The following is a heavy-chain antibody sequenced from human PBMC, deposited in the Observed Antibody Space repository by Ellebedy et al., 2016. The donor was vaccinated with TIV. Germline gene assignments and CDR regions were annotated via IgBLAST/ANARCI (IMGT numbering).Heavy chain of an antibody. CDR2: LSGSGAST. J-gene: IGHJ4*02. CDR3: AKLAGYSISWPDS. D-gene: IGHD6-13*01. V-gene: IGHV3-23*01. Sequence: PGGSLRLSCAASAFTFGNFGISWVRQAPGKGLEWVSGLSGSGASTYYADSVRGRFTISRDNSKNTVHLHMNSLSPEDTALYYCAKLAGYSISWPDSWGQGTLVTVSS. CDR1: AFTFGNFG.